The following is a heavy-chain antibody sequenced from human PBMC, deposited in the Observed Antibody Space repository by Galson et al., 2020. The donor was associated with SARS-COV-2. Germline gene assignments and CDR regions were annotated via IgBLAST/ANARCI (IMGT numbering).Heavy chain of an antibody. V-gene: IGHV3-23*01. CDR3: AKLAAAGTPSIGRGLDY. CDR1: GFTLSSYG. J-gene: IGHJ4*02. D-gene: IGHD6-13*01. Sequence: GGSLRLSCAASGFTLSSYGMNWVRQAPGKGLEWVSGVSGSGSTYYLDSVKGRFTISRDNSKNTLYLQMNSLRAEDTAVYYCAKLAAAGTPSIGRGLDYWGQGTLVTVSS. CDR2: VSGSGST.